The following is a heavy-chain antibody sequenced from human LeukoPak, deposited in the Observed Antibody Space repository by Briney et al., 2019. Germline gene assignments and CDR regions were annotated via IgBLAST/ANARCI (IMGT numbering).Heavy chain of an antibody. CDR2: ITAGGDST. CDR1: GFTFSGYA. D-gene: IGHD6-13*01. V-gene: IGHV3-23*01. J-gene: IGHJ4*02. CDR3: AKSHASIWNVYDY. Sequence: AGGSLRLSCAASGFTFSGYAMSWVRLAPGEGLEWVSAITAGGDSTYYAESVKGRFTISRDNLKNMVFLRMSTLRAEDTAIYYCAKSHASIWNVYDYWGQGTLVTVSS.